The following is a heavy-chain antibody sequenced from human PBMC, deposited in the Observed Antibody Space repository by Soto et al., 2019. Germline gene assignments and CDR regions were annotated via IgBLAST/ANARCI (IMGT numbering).Heavy chain of an antibody. V-gene: IGHV4-59*08. J-gene: IGHJ4*02. CDR3: ARFVVVVAGAYYFDY. CDR2: IYYSGST. D-gene: IGHD2-15*01. CDR1: GGSISSYY. Sequence: QVQLQESGPGLVKPSETLSLTCTVSGGSISSYYWSWIRQPPGKGLEWIGYIYYSGSTNYNPSLKSRVTISVDTSKNQLSLKLSSVTAADTAVYYCARFVVVVAGAYYFDYWGQGTLVTVSS.